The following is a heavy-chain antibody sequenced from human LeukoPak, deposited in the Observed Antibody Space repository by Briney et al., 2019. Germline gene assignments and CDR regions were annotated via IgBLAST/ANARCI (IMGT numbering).Heavy chain of an antibody. V-gene: IGHV1-2*02. J-gene: IGHJ4*02. Sequence: ASVKVSCKASGYTFTGYYMHWVRQAPGQGLGWMGWINPNSGGTNYAQKFQGRVTMTRDTSISTAYMELSRLRSDDTAVYYCAREEDYYDSSGYYDFDYWGQGTLVTVSS. CDR3: AREEDYYDSSGYYDFDY. CDR2: INPNSGGT. CDR1: GYTFTGYY. D-gene: IGHD3-22*01.